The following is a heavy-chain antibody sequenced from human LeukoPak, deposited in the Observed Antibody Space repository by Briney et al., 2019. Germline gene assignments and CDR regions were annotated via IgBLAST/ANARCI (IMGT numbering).Heavy chain of an antibody. D-gene: IGHD3-3*01. Sequence: PSETLSLTCTVSAGSISTPYWHWIRQSPEKQLERNVFVFYGGITNYNPSLKSRVTISLDTSKNQFSLKLTSVTAADTAVYYCASGTVFGVITPQYFHYWGQGTRVTVSS. CDR1: AGSISTPY. CDR3: ASGTVFGVITPQYFHY. J-gene: IGHJ4*02. V-gene: IGHV4-59*11. CDR2: VFYGGIT.